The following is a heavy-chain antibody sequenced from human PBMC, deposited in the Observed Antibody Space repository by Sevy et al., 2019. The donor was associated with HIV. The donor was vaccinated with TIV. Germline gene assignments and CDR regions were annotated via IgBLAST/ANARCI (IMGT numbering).Heavy chain of an antibody. J-gene: IGHJ4*02. CDR1: GFTFSSYG. Sequence: GGSLRLSCAASGFTFSSYGMHWVRQAPGKGLEWVAVIWYDGSNKYYADSVKGRFTISRDNSKNTLYLQMNSLRAEDTAEYYCARTGNSGSYLSGYFDYWGQGTLVTVSS. D-gene: IGHD1-26*01. V-gene: IGHV3-33*01. CDR2: IWYDGSNK. CDR3: ARTGNSGSYLSGYFDY.